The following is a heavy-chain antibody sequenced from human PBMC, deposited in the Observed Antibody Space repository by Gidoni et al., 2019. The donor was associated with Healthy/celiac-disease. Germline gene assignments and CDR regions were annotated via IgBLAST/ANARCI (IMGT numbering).Heavy chain of an antibody. J-gene: IGHJ3*02. Sequence: QVQLVQSGAEVKKPWSSVKVSCKASGGTFSSYAISWVRQAPGQGLEWMGRIIPILGIANYAQKFQRRVTITADKSTSTAYMELSSLRSEDTAVYCCARDYGIAAAFSAFDIWGQGTMVTVSS. D-gene: IGHD6-13*01. CDR3: ARDYGIAAAFSAFDI. CDR1: GGTFSSYA. CDR2: IIPILGIA. V-gene: IGHV1-69*04.